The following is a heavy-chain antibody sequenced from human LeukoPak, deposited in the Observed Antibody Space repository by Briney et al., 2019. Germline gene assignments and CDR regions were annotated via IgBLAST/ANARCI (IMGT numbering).Heavy chain of an antibody. V-gene: IGHV1-69*06. CDR3: ARDPLRQLVGLGLNWFDP. CDR1: GGTFSSYA. J-gene: IGHJ5*02. D-gene: IGHD6-13*01. Sequence: ASVKVSCKASGGTFSSYAISWVRQAPGQGLEWMGGIIPIFGTANYAQKFQGRVTIAADKSTSTAYMELSSLRSEDTAVYSCARDPLRQLVGLGLNWFDPWGQGTLVTVSS. CDR2: IIPIFGTA.